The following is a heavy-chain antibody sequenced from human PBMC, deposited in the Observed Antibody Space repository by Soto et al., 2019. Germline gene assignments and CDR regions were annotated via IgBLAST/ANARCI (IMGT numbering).Heavy chain of an antibody. D-gene: IGHD5-18*01. CDR1: GFTFGTYA. CDR2: ISASGGST. CDR3: AKSAGNLIHYFDY. V-gene: IGHV3-23*01. J-gene: IGHJ4*02. Sequence: EVQLLESGGGLVQPGGSLRLSCAASGFTFGTYAMTWVRQAPGKGLEWVSTISASGGSTYYADSVKDRFTISRDNSKNTLYVHMNSLRAEDTAVYYCAKSAGNLIHYFDYWGQGTLVTVSS.